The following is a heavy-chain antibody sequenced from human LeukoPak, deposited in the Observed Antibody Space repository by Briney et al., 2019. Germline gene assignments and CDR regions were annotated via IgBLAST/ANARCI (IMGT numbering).Heavy chain of an antibody. Sequence: SETLSLTCTVSGGSISRYYWSWIRQPPGKGLEWIGYIYYSGSTNYNPSLKSRVTISVDTSKNQFSLKLSSVTAADTAVYYCARGPVGGTTYNDGDALDIWGQGTMVTVSS. CDR1: GGSISRYY. CDR2: IYYSGST. D-gene: IGHD1-7*01. J-gene: IGHJ3*02. V-gene: IGHV4-59*01. CDR3: ARGPVGGTTYNDGDALDI.